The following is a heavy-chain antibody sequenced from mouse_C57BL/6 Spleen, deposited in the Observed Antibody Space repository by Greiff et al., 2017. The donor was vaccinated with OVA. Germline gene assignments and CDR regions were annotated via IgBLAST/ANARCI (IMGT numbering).Heavy chain of an antibody. V-gene: IGHV5-4*01. CDR3: ARDCKDYAMDY. J-gene: IGHJ4*01. CDR2: ISDGGSYT. Sequence: QLVESGGGLVKPGGSLKLSCAASGFTFSSYAMSWVRQTPEKRLEWVATISDGGSYTYYPDNVKGRFTISRDNAQNNLYLQMSHLKSEDTAMYYCARDCKDYAMDYWGQGTSVTVSS. CDR1: GFTFSSYA.